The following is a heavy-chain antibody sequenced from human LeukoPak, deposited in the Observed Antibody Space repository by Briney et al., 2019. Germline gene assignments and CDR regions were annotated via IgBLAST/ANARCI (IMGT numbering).Heavy chain of an antibody. Sequence: GGSLRLSCTASGFTFSSYGMHWVRQAPGKGLEWVAVIWYDGSNKYYADSVKGRFTISRDNSKNTLYLQMNSLRAEDTAVYYCARTAVVVVAVDAFDIWGQGTMVTVSS. CDR3: ARTAVVVVAVDAFDI. V-gene: IGHV3-33*01. J-gene: IGHJ3*02. CDR1: GFTFSSYG. CDR2: IWYDGSNK. D-gene: IGHD2-15*01.